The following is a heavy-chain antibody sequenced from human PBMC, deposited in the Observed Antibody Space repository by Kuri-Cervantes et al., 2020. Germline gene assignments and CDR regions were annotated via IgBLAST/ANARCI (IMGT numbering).Heavy chain of an antibody. D-gene: IGHD3-9*01. CDR3: ARDQGYDILTGYWEDY. CDR2: IWYDGSNK. CDR1: GFTFSSYG. V-gene: IGHV3-33*01. Sequence: GESLKISCAASGFTFSSYGMHWVRQAPGKGLEWVAVIWYDGSNKYYADSVKGRFTISRDNSKNTLYLQMNSLRAEDTAVYYCARDQGYDILTGYWEDYWGQGTLVTVSS. J-gene: IGHJ4*02.